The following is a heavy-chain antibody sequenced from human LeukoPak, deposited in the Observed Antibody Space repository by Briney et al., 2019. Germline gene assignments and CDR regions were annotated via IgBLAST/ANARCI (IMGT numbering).Heavy chain of an antibody. CDR2: ISDSGNNT. D-gene: IGHD3-10*01. CDR1: GFIFSEFD. J-gene: IGHJ6*03. V-gene: IGHV3-23*01. CDR3: ARDRANYYGSGSYYSYYYYMDV. Sequence: PGGSLRLSCATSGFIFSEFDMNWVRQIPGKGLERVSSISDSGNNTYYADSVKGRFTLSRDNSKNTLYLQMNSLRAEDTAVYYCARDRANYYGSGSYYSYYYYMDVWGKGTTVTVSS.